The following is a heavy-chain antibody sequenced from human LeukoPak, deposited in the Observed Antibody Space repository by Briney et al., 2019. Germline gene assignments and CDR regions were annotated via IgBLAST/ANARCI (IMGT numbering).Heavy chain of an antibody. V-gene: IGHV3-30*02. J-gene: IGHJ4*02. CDR1: GFTFSSYG. D-gene: IGHD6-19*01. CDR2: IRYDGSNK. Sequence: GGSLRLSCAASGFTFSSYGMHWVRQAPGKGLEGVAFIRYDGSNKYYADSVKGRFTISRDNSKNTLYLQMNSLRAEDTAVYYCTTEYEAVAVLSYYFDYWGQGTLVTVSS. CDR3: TTEYEAVAVLSYYFDY.